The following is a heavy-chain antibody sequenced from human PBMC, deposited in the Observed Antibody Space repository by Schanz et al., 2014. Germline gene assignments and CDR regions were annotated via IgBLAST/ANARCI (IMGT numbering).Heavy chain of an antibody. Sequence: QVQLVESGGGLVQPGGSLRLSCAASGFTFSKYGVHWVRQAPGKGLEWVAVIWYNGSNKYYADSVRGRFTISRDNSKNTLYLQMNSLRAEDTAVYYCARLDSSSWYPRYWGQGTLVTVSS. J-gene: IGHJ4*02. CDR2: IWYNGSNK. CDR3: ARLDSSSWYPRY. V-gene: IGHV3-33*01. D-gene: IGHD6-13*01. CDR1: GFTFSKYG.